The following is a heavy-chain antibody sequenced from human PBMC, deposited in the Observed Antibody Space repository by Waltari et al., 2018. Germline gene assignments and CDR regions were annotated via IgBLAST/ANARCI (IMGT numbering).Heavy chain of an antibody. Sequence: EVQLLESGGGLVQPGGSLRLSCAASGFAFSTYAMTWVRQAPGKGLEWVSLIYGGGSPTHYADSVKGRFTISRDDSKNTLFLEMNSLRVEDTAVYYCAKDLRDYSNDYRGQGTLVTVSS. J-gene: IGHJ4*02. CDR2: IYGGGSPT. CDR3: AKDLRDYSNDY. D-gene: IGHD4-4*01. V-gene: IGHV3-23*03. CDR1: GFAFSTYA.